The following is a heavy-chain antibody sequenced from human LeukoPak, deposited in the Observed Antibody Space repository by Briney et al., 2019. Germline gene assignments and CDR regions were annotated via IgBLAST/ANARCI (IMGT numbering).Heavy chain of an antibody. D-gene: IGHD3-9*01. CDR3: AKDGGEYYDILTGYYPRLYYMDV. V-gene: IGHV3-23*01. CDR1: GLSFTNYG. Sequence: AGGSLRLSCAASGLSFTNYGMSWVRQPPGKGLAWVALMSGIGGSTYYPHSVKDRFTIYRENSKNPLYLKMNSLRAEDTAVYYCAKDGGEYYDILTGYYPRLYYMDVWGKGTTVTISS. J-gene: IGHJ6*03. CDR2: MSGIGGST.